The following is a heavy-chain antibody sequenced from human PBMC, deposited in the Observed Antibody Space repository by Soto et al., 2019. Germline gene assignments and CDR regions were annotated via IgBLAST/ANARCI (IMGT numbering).Heavy chain of an antibody. D-gene: IGHD5-12*01. V-gene: IGHV1-69*13. Sequence: SVKVSCKASGGTFSSYAISWVRQAPGQGLEWMGGIIPIFGTANYAQKFQGRVTITADESTSTGYMELSSLRSEDTAVYYCASSVAKYYYYGMDVWGQGTTVTVSS. J-gene: IGHJ6*02. CDR1: GGTFSSYA. CDR3: ASSVAKYYYYGMDV. CDR2: IIPIFGTA.